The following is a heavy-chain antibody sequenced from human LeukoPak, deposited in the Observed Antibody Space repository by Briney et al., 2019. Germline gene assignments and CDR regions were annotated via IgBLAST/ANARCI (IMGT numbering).Heavy chain of an antibody. J-gene: IGHJ4*02. CDR3: ARVKYIIRGGYLDY. CDR2: IMPISGTA. V-gene: IGHV1-69*06. Sequence: SVKVSCKTSGETFSSFSISWVRQAPGQGLEWMGGIMPISGTATYGQNFQGRVTITADKISSTVYMELSSLRSEDTAVYYCARVKYIIRGGYLDYWGQGTLVTVSS. CDR1: GETFSSFS. D-gene: IGHD2/OR15-2a*01.